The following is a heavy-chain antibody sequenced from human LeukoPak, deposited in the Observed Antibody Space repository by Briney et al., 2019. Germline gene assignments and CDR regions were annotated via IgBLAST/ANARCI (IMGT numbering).Heavy chain of an antibody. J-gene: IGHJ6*03. CDR3: ARDLSGLEMATIRRGYYYYYMDV. CDR1: GYTFTGYY. CDR2: INPNSGGT. D-gene: IGHD5-24*01. V-gene: IGHV1-2*02. Sequence: ASVKVSCKASGYTFTGYYMHWVRQAPGQGLEWMGWINPNSGGTNYAQKFQGRVTMTRDTSISTAYMELSRLRSDDTAVYYCARDLSGLEMATIRRGYYYYYMDVWGKGTTVTVSS.